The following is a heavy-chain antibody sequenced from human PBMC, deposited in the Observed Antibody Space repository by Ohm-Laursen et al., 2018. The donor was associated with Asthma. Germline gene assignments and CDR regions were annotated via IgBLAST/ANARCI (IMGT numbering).Heavy chain of an antibody. D-gene: IGHD4-11*01. CDR3: ARDPSDYRDYYYGMDV. CDR1: GGSISSYY. CDR2: IYYSGST. J-gene: IGHJ6*02. V-gene: IGHV4-59*01. Sequence: SDTLSLTCTVSGGSISSYYWSWIRQPPGKGLEWIGYIYYSGSTNYNPSLKSRVTISVDTSKNQFSLKLSSVTAADTAVYYCARDPSDYRDYYYGMDVWGQGTTVTVSS.